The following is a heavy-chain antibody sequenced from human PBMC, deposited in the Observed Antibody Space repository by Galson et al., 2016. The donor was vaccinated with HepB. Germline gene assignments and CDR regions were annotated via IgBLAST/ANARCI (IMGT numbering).Heavy chain of an antibody. Sequence: CAISGDSVSSNSAAWNWIRQSPSRGFEWLGRTYYRSKWYNDYAVSVKSRISINPDTSKNQFSLHLKSVTPEDTAVDYCARGQWAEGAGGDTGGQGTLVTVSA. D-gene: IGHD1-26*01. CDR3: ARGQWAEGAGGDT. J-gene: IGHJ5*02. CDR1: GDSVSSNSAA. CDR2: TYYRSKWYN. V-gene: IGHV6-1*01.